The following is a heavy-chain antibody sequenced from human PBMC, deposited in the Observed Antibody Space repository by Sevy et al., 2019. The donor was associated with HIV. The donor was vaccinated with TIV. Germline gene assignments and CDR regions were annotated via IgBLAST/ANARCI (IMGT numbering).Heavy chain of an antibody. CDR2: INRISRGT. CDR3: ARAPTDFWTGGMAV. V-gene: IGHV1-2*06. J-gene: IGHJ6*02. CDR1: GYAFTGYY. D-gene: IGHD3-3*01. Sequence: ASVKVSCKASGYAFTGYYIHWVRQAPGQGLEWMGRINRISRGTDDSQKFQGRVTMTRDTSISTAYMDVSRLTSDDTAVYYCARAPTDFWTGGMAVWGQGTVVTVSS.